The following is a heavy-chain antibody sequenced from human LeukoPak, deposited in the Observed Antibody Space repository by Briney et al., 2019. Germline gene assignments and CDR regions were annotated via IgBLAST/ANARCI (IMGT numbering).Heavy chain of an antibody. CDR1: GYNFAHHY. D-gene: IGHD3/OR15-3a*01. J-gene: IGHJ4*02. CDR3: ARVDNRDWYYFDY. CDR2: INPKSGGT. Sequence: GASVKLSCQASGYNFAHHYVHWVRQAPGQGLEWMGWINPKSGGTDYAQKFQGRVAMTSDTSIRTGYMELNNLTSYDTAVYYCARVDNRDWYYFDYWGQGSLVTVSS. V-gene: IGHV1-2*02.